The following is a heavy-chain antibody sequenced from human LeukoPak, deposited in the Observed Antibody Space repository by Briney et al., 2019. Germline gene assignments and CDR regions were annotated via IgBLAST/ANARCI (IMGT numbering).Heavy chain of an antibody. V-gene: IGHV1-58*01. D-gene: IGHD4-17*01. CDR3: AADPGHYGDYDFDY. CDR2: IVVGSGNT. J-gene: IGHJ4*02. Sequence: SVRVSCKASGFTFTSSAVQWVRQARGQRLEWIGWIVVGSGNTNYAQKFQERVTITRDMSTSTAYMELSSLRSEDTAVYYCAADPGHYGDYDFDYWGQGTLVTVSS. CDR1: GFTFTSSA.